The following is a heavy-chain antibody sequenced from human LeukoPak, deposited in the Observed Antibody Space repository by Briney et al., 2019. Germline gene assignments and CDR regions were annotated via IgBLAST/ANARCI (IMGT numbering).Heavy chain of an antibody. CDR1: GFTLSDYY. CDR3: ARDESTGFGELFPP. Sequence: GGSLRLSCAASGFTLSDYYMSWIRQAPGKGLEWVSYISSSGSTIYYADSVKGRFTISRDIAKNSLYLQMNSLRAEDTAVYYCARDESTGFGELFPPWGQGTLVTVSS. CDR2: ISSSGSTI. D-gene: IGHD3-10*01. V-gene: IGHV3-11*01. J-gene: IGHJ5*02.